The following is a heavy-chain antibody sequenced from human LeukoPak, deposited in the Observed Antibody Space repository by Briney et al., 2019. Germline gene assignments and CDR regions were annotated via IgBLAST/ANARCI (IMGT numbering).Heavy chain of an antibody. CDR2: ISFHGRDK. CDR3: VRQDCSSGSCYLDY. J-gene: IGHJ4*02. Sequence: GGSLRLSCAASGFTFSNYAMHWIRQAPGKGLDWVAVISFHGRDKFYADSVKGRLTISRDNSQNTLFVQMNSLRVEDTAVYYCVRQDCSSGSCYLDYWGQGILVTVSS. D-gene: IGHD2-15*01. V-gene: IGHV3-30*04. CDR1: GFTFSNYA.